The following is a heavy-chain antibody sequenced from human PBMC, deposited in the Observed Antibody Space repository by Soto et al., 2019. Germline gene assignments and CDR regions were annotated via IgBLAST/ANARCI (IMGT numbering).Heavy chain of an antibody. CDR3: ARDRPVPPATPNNWFDP. D-gene: IGHD2-2*02. CDR2: ISSSSSYI. J-gene: IGHJ5*02. CDR1: GFTFSSYS. Sequence: PGGSLRLSCAASGFTFSSYSMNWVRQAPGKGLEWVSSISSSSSYIYYADSVKGRFTISRDNAKNSLYLQMNSLRAEDTAVYYCARDRPVPPATPNNWFDPWGQGTLVTVSS. V-gene: IGHV3-21*01.